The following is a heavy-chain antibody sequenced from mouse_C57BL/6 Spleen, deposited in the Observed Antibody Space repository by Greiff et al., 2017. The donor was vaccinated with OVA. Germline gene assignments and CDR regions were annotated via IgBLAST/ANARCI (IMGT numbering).Heavy chain of an antibody. D-gene: IGHD2-1*01. CDR1: GVDFSRYW. V-gene: IGHV4-1*01. J-gene: IGHJ1*03. CDR3: AREEGDYGNYDV. CDR2: INPDSSTI. Sequence: AAEGVDFSRYWMSWVRRAPGKGLEWIGEINPDSSTINYAPSLKDKFIISRDNAKNTLYLQMSKVRSEDTALYYCAREEGDYGNYDVWGTGTTVTVSS.